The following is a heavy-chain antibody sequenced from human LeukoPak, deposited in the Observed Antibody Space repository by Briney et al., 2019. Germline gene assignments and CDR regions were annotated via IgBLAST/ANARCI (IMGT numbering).Heavy chain of an antibody. CDR3: AKAWNYYGSGSYSDY. Sequence: GGSLRLSCAASGFSVNTNYMTWVRQAPGKGLEWVSVLYSGGGAYYADSVKDRFTISRDYSQNTLLLQMNSLRAEDTAVYYCAKAWNYYGSGSYSDYWGQGTLVTVSS. V-gene: IGHV3-66*01. J-gene: IGHJ4*02. CDR2: LYSGGGA. CDR1: GFSVNTNY. D-gene: IGHD3-10*01.